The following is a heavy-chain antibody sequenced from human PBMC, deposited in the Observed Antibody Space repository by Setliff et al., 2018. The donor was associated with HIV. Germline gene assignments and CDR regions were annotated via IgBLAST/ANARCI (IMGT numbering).Heavy chain of an antibody. V-gene: IGHV1-18*01. CDR3: ARGYYNFWSGYYDSRFPNPIDAFDI. D-gene: IGHD3-3*01. Sequence: VASVKVSCKASGYTFSSYGISWVRQAPGQGVEWMGWISAYNGNTNYAQKLQGRVTMTTDTSTSTAYMELRSLRSDDTAAYYCARGYYNFWSGYYDSRFPNPIDAFDIWGQGTMVTVSS. CDR2: ISAYNGNT. CDR1: GYTFSSYG. J-gene: IGHJ3*02.